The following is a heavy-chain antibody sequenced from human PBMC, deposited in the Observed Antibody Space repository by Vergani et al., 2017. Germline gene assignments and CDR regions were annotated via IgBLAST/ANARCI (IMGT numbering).Heavy chain of an antibody. J-gene: IGHJ5*02. CDR1: GYSFTSYW. V-gene: IGHV5-10-1*03. D-gene: IGHD3-22*01. CDR2: IDPSDSYT. Sequence: EVQLVQSGAEVKKPGESLRISCKGSGYSFTSYWISWVRQMPGKGLEWMGRIDPSDSYTNYSPSFQGHVTISADMSISTAYLQWSSLKASDTAMYYCARVGWSYYDSSGYYYAPGGWFDPWGQGTLVTVSS. CDR3: ARVGWSYYDSSGYYYAPGGWFDP.